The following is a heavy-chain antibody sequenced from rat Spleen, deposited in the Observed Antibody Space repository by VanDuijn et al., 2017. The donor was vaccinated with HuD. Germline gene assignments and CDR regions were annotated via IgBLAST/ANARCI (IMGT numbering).Heavy chain of an antibody. J-gene: IGHJ1*01. CDR1: GLSLPNNS. V-gene: IGHV2-47*01. Sequence: QVRLKESGPGLVPPSQTLSLTCTVSGLSLPNNSVSWIRQPQGKGLEWMGVIWSNGGTDYNSAIKSRLSISRDTSKSQVFLKMNSLQPEDTAMYFCARELGAPYWYFDFWGPGTMVTVSS. CDR3: ARELGAPYWYFDF. CDR2: IWSNGGT. D-gene: IGHD5-1*01.